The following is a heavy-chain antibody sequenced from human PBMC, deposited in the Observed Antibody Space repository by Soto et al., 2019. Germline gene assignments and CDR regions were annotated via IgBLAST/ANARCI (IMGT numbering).Heavy chain of an antibody. V-gene: IGHV4-31*03. CDR1: GGSISSGSYF. CDR3: ARGSTDSYPGSRIFDF. Sequence: SETLSLTCTVSGGSISSGSYFWSWVRQRPGEGLEWIGNIYYTGITYYNLSLKSRVAISVDTSKNHFSLTLTSLRVEDSALYYCARGSTDSYPGSRIFDFWGRGTLVTVSS. J-gene: IGHJ4*02. CDR2: IYYTGIT. D-gene: IGHD3-10*01.